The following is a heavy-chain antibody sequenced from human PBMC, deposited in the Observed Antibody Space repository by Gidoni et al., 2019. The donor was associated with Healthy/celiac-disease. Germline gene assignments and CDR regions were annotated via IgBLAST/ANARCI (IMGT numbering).Heavy chain of an antibody. Sequence: QVQLVESGGGVVQPGRSLRLYCAASGFTFRSYGMHWFRQAPGKGMEWVAVISYDGSNKYYADSVKGRFTISRDNSKNTLYLQMNSLRAEDTAVYYCAKEVAPDYGDYEGFDYWGQGTLVTVSS. CDR1: GFTFRSYG. CDR3: AKEVAPDYGDYEGFDY. CDR2: ISYDGSNK. J-gene: IGHJ4*02. D-gene: IGHD4-17*01. V-gene: IGHV3-30*18.